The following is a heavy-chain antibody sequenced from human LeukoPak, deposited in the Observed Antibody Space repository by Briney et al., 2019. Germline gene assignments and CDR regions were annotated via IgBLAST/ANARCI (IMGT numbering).Heavy chain of an antibody. J-gene: IGHJ4*02. Sequence: AETLSLTCAVSGGSISSYYWSWIRQPPGKGLEWIGYIYYSGSTNYNPSLKSRVTISVDTSTNQFSLKLSSVTAADTAVYFCAREHRDYSDSSGFYGSDYWGQGTMVTVSS. CDR3: AREHRDYSDSSGFYGSDY. D-gene: IGHD3-22*01. CDR2: IYYSGST. V-gene: IGHV4-59*01. CDR1: GGSISSYY.